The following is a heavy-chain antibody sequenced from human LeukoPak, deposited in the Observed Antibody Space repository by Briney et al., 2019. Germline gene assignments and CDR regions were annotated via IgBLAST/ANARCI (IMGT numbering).Heavy chain of an antibody. Sequence: GGSLRLSCAGSGFTFSRYSMNWVRQAPGKGLEWVSHIYAGGETFYADSVKGRFTVSRDKSSNTLYLQMNSLSAEDTAFYYCARARIGTSGTKSNRWFDPWGQGILVTVAS. CDR2: IYAGGET. D-gene: IGHD1-1*01. V-gene: IGHV3-66*02. CDR1: GFTFSRYS. J-gene: IGHJ5*02. CDR3: ARARIGTSGTKSNRWFDP.